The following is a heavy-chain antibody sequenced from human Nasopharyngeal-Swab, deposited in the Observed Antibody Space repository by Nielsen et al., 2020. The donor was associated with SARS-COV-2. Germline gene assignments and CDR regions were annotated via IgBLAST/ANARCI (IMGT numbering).Heavy chain of an antibody. D-gene: IGHD6-6*01. CDR2: ISWNSGSI. CDR3: AKAREYSSNLYYYYGMDV. J-gene: IGHJ6*02. V-gene: IGHV3-9*01. Sequence: GGSLRLSCAASRFTFDDYAMHWVRHAPGKGLEWVSGISWNSGSIGYADSVKGRFTISRDNAKNSLYLQMSSLRAEDTALYYCAKAREYSSNLYYYYGMDVWGQGTTVTVSS. CDR1: RFTFDDYA.